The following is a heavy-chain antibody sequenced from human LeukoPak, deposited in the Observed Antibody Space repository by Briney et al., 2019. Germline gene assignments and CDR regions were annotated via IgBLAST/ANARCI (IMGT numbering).Heavy chain of an antibody. CDR2: IYYRGST. CDR3: VTMVRGGVFDY. CDR1: GGSISRYY. D-gene: IGHD3-10*01. V-gene: IGHV4-59*08. J-gene: IGHJ4*02. Sequence: SETLSLTCTVSGGSISRYYWSWIRQPPGKGLEWIGYIYYRGSTSYNPSLKSRVTISVDKSKNQFSLKLSSVTAADSAVYYCVTMVRGGVFDYWGPGALVTVSS.